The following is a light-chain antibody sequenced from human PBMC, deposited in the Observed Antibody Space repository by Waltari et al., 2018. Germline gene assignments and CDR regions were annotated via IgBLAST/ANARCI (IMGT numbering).Light chain of an antibody. V-gene: IGKV3-11*01. J-gene: IGKJ1*01. CDR2: DAS. CDR1: QNISTS. Sequence: EIVLTQSPATLSLSPGERVTLSCRASQNISTSLAWYQQNPGQAPRLLIYDASKRATGLPGRFSGSGSGTDFTLTISSLEPEDFVVYYCQQRYKWTFGQGTKVEIK. CDR3: QQRYKWT.